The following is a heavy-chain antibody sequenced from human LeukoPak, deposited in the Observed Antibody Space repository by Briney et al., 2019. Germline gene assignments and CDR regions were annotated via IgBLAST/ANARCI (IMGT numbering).Heavy chain of an antibody. V-gene: IGHV3-30*04. D-gene: IGHD2-2*01. CDR2: ISYDGSNK. CDR3: AKAQGSSTSPDAFDI. J-gene: IGHJ3*02. Sequence: GGSLRLSCAASGFTFSSYAMHWVRQAPGKGLEWVAVISYDGSNKYYADSVKGRFTISRDNSKNTLYLQMNSLRAEDTAVYYCAKAQGSSTSPDAFDIWAKGQWSPSLQ. CDR1: GFTFSSYA.